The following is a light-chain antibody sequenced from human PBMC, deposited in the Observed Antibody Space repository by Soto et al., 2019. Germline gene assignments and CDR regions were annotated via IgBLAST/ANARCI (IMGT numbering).Light chain of an antibody. Sequence: MVMTQSPATLSVSPGERATLSCRASQSVSTKLAWYQQKPGQAPRLLIYGASTRATGIPARFSGSGSGTDFTLTISSLQSEDFAVYYRQQYNNWPYTFGPGTRVDI. V-gene: IGKV3D-15*01. CDR2: GAS. J-gene: IGKJ3*01. CDR1: QSVSTK. CDR3: QQYNNWPYT.